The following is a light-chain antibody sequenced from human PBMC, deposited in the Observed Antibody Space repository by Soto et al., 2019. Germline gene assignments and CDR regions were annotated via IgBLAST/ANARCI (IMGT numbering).Light chain of an antibody. Sequence: EIVLTQSPCTLSLSPGERATLSCRASQSVGSIYLAWYQQKPGQAPRLLIHGASNRASGIPDRFSGSGSGTDFTLTISSLEPEDLAVYYCQQRSNWPPITFGQGRLLEIK. CDR2: GAS. CDR1: QSVGSIY. J-gene: IGKJ5*01. CDR3: QQRSNWPPIT. V-gene: IGKV3D-20*02.